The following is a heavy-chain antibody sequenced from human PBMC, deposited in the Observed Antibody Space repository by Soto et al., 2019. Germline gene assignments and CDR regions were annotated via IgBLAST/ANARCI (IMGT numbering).Heavy chain of an antibody. J-gene: IGHJ3*02. Sequence: SLRLSCAASGFTFDDYAMHWVRQAPGKGLEWVSGISWNSGSIGYADSVKGRFTISRDNAKNSLYLQMNSLRAEDTALYYCAKDMSGIAAAASAFDIWGQGTMVTVSS. CDR2: ISWNSGSI. CDR3: AKDMSGIAAAASAFDI. D-gene: IGHD6-13*01. CDR1: GFTFDDYA. V-gene: IGHV3-9*01.